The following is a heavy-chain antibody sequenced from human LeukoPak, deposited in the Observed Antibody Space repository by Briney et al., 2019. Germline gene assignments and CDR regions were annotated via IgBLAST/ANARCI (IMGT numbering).Heavy chain of an antibody. Sequence: SETLSLTCTVSGGSISSYYWSWIRQPPGKGLEWIGYIYYSGSTKYNPSLKSRVTISVDTSKNQFSLKLSSVTAADTAVYYCARYCNSASCSDFKGAFDIWGHGTMVTVSS. V-gene: IGHV4-59*01. CDR3: ARYCNSASCSDFKGAFDI. CDR1: GGSISSYY. J-gene: IGHJ3*02. CDR2: IYYSGST. D-gene: IGHD2-2*01.